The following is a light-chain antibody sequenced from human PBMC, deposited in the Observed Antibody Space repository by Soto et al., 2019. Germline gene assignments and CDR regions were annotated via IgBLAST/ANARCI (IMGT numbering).Light chain of an antibody. CDR2: EVS. Sequence: QSALTQPPSASGSPGQSVTISCTGTSSDVGGYNYVSWYQQHPGKAPKLLIYEVSKRPSGVPDRCSGSKSGNTASLTISGLQAEDEADYYCGSYAGSPFIVFGTGTQLTVL. CDR3: GSYAGSPFIV. V-gene: IGLV2-8*01. CDR1: SSDVGGYNY. J-gene: IGLJ1*01.